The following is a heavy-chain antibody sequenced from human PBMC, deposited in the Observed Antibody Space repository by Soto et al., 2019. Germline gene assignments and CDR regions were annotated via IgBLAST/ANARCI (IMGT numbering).Heavy chain of an antibody. Sequence: SETLSLTCTVSGGSVSSGDYYWSWIRQPPGKGLEWIGYIYYSGNTNYNPSLKSRVIISVDTSKNLFSLKLTSVTAADTAVYYCARSPVDTSMIYWLDPWGQGTLVTVSS. CDR3: ARSPVDTSMIYWLDP. CDR1: GGSVSSGDYY. D-gene: IGHD5-18*01. CDR2: IYYSGNT. J-gene: IGHJ5*02. V-gene: IGHV4-61*08.